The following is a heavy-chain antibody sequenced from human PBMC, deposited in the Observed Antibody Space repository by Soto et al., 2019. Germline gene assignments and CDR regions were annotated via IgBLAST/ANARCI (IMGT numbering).Heavy chain of an antibody. CDR1: VQALWCVG. CDR2: ISPHKDDT. D-gene: IGHD3-10*01. J-gene: IGHJ4*02. Sequence: ASMPGPCNPCVQALWCVGIIWVRRAIGQGLEWMGWISPHKDDTYYAQRLQGRVTMTTDTSTSTAYMELRSLRSDDTAVYFCARDLDGSGSYYANYWGPRTLVTVS. CDR3: ARDLDGSGSYYANY. V-gene: IGHV1-18*01.